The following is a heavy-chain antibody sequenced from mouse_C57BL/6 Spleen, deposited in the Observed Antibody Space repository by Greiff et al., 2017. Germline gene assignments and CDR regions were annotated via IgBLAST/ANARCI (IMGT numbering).Heavy chain of an antibody. J-gene: IGHJ2*01. CDR3: ARRGNYYGAFDY. Sequence: QVQLQQPGAELVMPGASVKLSCKASGYTFTSYWMHWVKQRPGQGLEWIGELDPSDSYTNYNQKFKGKSTLTVDKSSSTAYMQLSSLTSEDSAVYYCARRGNYYGAFDYWGQGTTLTVSS. D-gene: IGHD1-1*01. CDR2: LDPSDSYT. CDR1: GYTFTSYW. V-gene: IGHV1-69*01.